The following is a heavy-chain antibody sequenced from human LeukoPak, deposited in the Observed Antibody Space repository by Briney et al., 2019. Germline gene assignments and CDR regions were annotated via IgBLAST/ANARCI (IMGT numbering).Heavy chain of an antibody. CDR3: TREDDWNYEDY. Sequence: GGSLRLSCAASGFTFSSYSMNWVRQAPGKGLEWVSYISSSSSTIYYADSVKGRFTISRDNAKNSLYLQMNSLRAEDTAIYLCTREDDWNYEDYWGQGTLVTVSS. D-gene: IGHD1-7*01. V-gene: IGHV3-48*04. CDR2: ISSSSSTI. J-gene: IGHJ4*02. CDR1: GFTFSSYS.